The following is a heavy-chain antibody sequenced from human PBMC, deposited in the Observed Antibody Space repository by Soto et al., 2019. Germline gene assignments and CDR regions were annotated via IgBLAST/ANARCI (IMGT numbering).Heavy chain of an antibody. CDR1: GGSISSGDYY. Sequence: SETLSLTCTVSGGSISSGDYYWSWIRQPPGKGLEWIGYIYYSGSTYYNPSLKSRVTISVDTSKNQFSLKLSSVTAADTAVYYCARDRYYYDSSGYYAHYYFDYWGQGTQVTVSS. D-gene: IGHD3-22*01. CDR3: ARDRYYYDSSGYYAHYYFDY. CDR2: IYYSGST. J-gene: IGHJ4*02. V-gene: IGHV4-30-4*01.